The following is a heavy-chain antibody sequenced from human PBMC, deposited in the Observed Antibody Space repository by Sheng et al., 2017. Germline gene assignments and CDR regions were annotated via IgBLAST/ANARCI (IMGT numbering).Heavy chain of an antibody. J-gene: IGHJ3*02. D-gene: IGHD3-16*01. CDR1: GFTFTSYS. V-gene: IGHV3-21*02. CDR3: ARDAVEAGGSQALYI. CDR2: ISHTSIYV. Sequence: EVQLVDSGGGLVKPGGSLRLSCTASGFTFTSYSMSWVRQAPGKGLEWVSSISHTSIYVYYAESAKGRFTTLRDNAKDSLYLQMNSLRAEDTAVYYCARDAVEAGGSQALYIW.